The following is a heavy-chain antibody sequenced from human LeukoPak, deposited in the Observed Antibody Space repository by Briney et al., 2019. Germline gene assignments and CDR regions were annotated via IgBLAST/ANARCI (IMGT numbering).Heavy chain of an antibody. V-gene: IGHV4-38-2*01. Sequence: SETLSLTCSVSGYSFTSGHYCGWIRQPPGKGLEWFANIYHTGSAHYNPSLKSRVTISVDTSKNQFFLKLSSVTAADTAVYYCARYCTSTTCILRGFDYWGQGTLVTVSS. CDR3: ARYCTSTTCILRGFDY. CDR2: IYHTGSA. CDR1: GYSFTSGHY. D-gene: IGHD2-2*01. J-gene: IGHJ4*02.